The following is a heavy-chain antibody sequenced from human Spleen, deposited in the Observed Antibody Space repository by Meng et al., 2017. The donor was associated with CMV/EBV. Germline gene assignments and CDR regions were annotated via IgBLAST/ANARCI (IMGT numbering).Heavy chain of an antibody. J-gene: IGHJ4*02. V-gene: IGHV1-18*01. CDR2: ISAYNGNT. CDR3: ARDPCDYYDSSGCN. CDR1: GYTFTSYG. Sequence: ASVKVSCKASGYTFTSYGISWVRQAPGQGLEWMGWISAYNGNTNYAQKLQGRVTMTTDTSTSTAYMELRSLRSDDTAVYYCARDPCDYYDSSGCNWGQGTLVTVSS. D-gene: IGHD3-22*01.